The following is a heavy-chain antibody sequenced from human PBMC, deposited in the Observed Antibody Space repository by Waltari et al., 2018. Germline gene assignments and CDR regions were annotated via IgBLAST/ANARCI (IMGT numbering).Heavy chain of an antibody. D-gene: IGHD3-9*01. CDR2: IYYSGST. V-gene: IGHV4-59*01. CDR1: GGSISSYY. J-gene: IGHJ3*02. CDR3: ARAYRNYDILTGYYMDAFDI. Sequence: QVQLQESGPGLVKPSETLSLTCTVSGGSISSYYWSWIRQPPGTGLEWIGYIYYSGSTNYNPSLKSRVTISVDTSKNQFSLKLSSVTAADTAVYYCARAYRNYDILTGYYMDAFDIWGQGTMVTVSS.